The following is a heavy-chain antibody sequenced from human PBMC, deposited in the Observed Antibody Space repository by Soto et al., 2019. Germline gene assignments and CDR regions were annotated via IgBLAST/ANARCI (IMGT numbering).Heavy chain of an antibody. CDR1: GFTFSSYS. J-gene: IGHJ4*02. CDR2: ISSSGDTL. CDR3: ARDYYGDYAIEY. V-gene: IGHV3-48*02. D-gene: IGHD4-17*01. Sequence: EVQLVESGGNLVQPGGSLRLSCVASGFTFSSYSLNWVRQAPGKGLEWVSYISSSGDTLYYADSVKGRFTISRDNGKNSLYLQMNSLRDEDTAVYYCARDYYGDYAIEYWGQGTLVTVSS.